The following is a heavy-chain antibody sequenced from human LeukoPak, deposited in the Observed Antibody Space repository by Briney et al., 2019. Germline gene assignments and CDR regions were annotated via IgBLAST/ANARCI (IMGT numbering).Heavy chain of an antibody. J-gene: IGHJ6*02. CDR1: GFTFANYG. D-gene: IGHD3-16*01. V-gene: IGHV3-23*01. CDR3: AKDLGLYGMDV. CDR2: ISGSGGST. Sequence: GGSLRLSCTASGFTFANYGMSWVRQAPGKGLEWVSAISGSGGSTYYADSVKGRFTISRDNSKNTLYLQMNSLRAEDTAVYYCAKDLGLYGMDVWGQGTTVTVSS.